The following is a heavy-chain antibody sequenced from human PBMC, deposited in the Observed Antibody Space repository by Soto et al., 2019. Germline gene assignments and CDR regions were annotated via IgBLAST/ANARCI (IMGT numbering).Heavy chain of an antibody. CDR3: ARGYCSSTSCLNFDY. V-gene: IGHV4-34*01. CDR1: GGSFSGYY. CDR2: INHSGST. D-gene: IGHD2-2*01. J-gene: IGHJ4*02. Sequence: SETLSLTYAGYGGSFSGYYRSWIRQPPGKGLEWIGEINHSGSTNYNPSLKSRVTISVDTSKNQFSLKLSSVTAADTAVYYCARGYCSSTSCLNFDYWGQGTLVTVS.